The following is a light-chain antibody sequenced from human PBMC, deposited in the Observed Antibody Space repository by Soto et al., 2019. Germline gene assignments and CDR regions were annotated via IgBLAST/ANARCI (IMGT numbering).Light chain of an antibody. V-gene: IGKV3-20*01. Sequence: EIVLTQSPGTLSLSPGERATLSCRSSHSVSSNYLAWYQQKPGQAPRLLIYDVSSRATGIPDRFSGSGSGTDFTLTISRLEPVDFAVYYCQQYGISPMFGQGTKVEIK. J-gene: IGKJ1*01. CDR2: DVS. CDR1: HSVSSNY. CDR3: QQYGISPM.